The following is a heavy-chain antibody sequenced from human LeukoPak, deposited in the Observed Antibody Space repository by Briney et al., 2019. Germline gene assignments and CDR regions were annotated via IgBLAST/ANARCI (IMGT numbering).Heavy chain of an antibody. D-gene: IGHD2-2*01. J-gene: IGHJ4*02. CDR1: GFTFSSYS. CDR3: ARGGCSSASCALDY. V-gene: IGHV3-21*01. CDR2: ISSSSSHI. Sequence: GGSLRLSCAASGFTFSSYSMKWVRQAPGKGLEWVSSISSSSSHIYYADSVKGRFTISRDIAKNSLYLQMNSLRAEDTAVYYCARGGCSSASCALDYWGQGTLVTVSS.